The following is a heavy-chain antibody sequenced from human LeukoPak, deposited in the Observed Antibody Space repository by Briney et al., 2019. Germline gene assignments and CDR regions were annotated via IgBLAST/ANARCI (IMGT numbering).Heavy chain of an antibody. CDR2: ISTYNGNT. J-gene: IGHJ4*02. Sequence: ASVKGSCKGSGYTFTDDGVPWGRHAPGQGLVWMGGISTYNGNTHSVQKIQDSVAMTTDASTSTAFMELRSLRSDDTAVYYCARVLGRQIAVAGDDYWGQGTLVTVSS. D-gene: IGHD6-19*01. CDR3: ARVLGRQIAVAGDDY. CDR1: GYTFTDDG. V-gene: IGHV1-18*01.